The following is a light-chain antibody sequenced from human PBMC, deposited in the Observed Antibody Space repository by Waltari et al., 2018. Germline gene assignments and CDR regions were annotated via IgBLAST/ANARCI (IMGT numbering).Light chain of an antibody. J-gene: IGLJ2*01. V-gene: IGLV2-14*03. CDR1: SSDIGPYDY. CDR3: SSYETSIIVV. CDR2: DVS. Sequence: QSALTQPASVSGSPGQSITISCTGTSSDIGPYDYVAWYQQHPGKAPNLIIYDVSGRPSGISDRFSGSKSGNTASLTISGLQADDEAFYYCSSYETSIIVVFGGGTKLTVL.